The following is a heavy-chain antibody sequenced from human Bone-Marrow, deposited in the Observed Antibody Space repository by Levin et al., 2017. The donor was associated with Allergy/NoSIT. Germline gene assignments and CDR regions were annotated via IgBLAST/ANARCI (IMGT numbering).Heavy chain of an antibody. CDR1: GFTFSSYE. V-gene: IGHV3-48*03. Sequence: GESLKISCAASGFTFSSYEMNWVRQAPGKGLEWVSYISSSGSTIYYADSVKGRFTISRDNAKNSLYLQMNSLRAEDTAVYYCAREIAVAGTIWFDPWGQGTLVTVSS. D-gene: IGHD6-19*01. J-gene: IGHJ5*02. CDR3: AREIAVAGTIWFDP. CDR2: ISSSGSTI.